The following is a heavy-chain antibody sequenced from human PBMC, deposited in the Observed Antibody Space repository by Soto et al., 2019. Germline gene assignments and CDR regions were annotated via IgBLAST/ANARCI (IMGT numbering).Heavy chain of an antibody. Sequence: GSLRLSCAASGFRFSSYAMSWVRQAPGKGFEWVSTVTGSGGSTFYADSVKGRLSISRDNSKNTLYLQMNSLRAEDTAVYYCAICTGIQLWVFNYWGQGTTVTVYS. CDR1: GFRFSSYA. V-gene: IGHV3-23*01. CDR2: VTGSGGST. CDR3: AICTGIQLWVFNY. D-gene: IGHD5-18*01. J-gene: IGHJ4*02.